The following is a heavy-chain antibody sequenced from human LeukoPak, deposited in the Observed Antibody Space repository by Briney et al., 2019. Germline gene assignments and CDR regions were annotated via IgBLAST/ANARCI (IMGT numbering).Heavy chain of an antibody. D-gene: IGHD2-2*01. CDR2: IIPIFGTA. CDR3: ARGTGCSSTSCYVLWGEYFDY. J-gene: IGHJ4*02. CDR1: GGTFSSYA. Sequence: ASVTVSCKASGGTFSSYAISWVRQAPGQGLEWMGGIIPIFGTANYAQKFQGRVTITADESTSTAYMELSSPRSEDTAVYYCARGTGCSSTSCYVLWGEYFDYWGQGTLVTVSS. V-gene: IGHV1-69*13.